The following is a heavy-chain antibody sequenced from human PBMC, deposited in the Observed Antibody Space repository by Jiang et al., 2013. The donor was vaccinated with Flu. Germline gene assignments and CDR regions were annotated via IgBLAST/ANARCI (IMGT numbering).Heavy chain of an antibody. Sequence: GSGLVKPSETLSLTCTVSGGSISSSSYYWGWIRQPPGKGLEWIGSIYYSGSTYYNPSLKSRVTISVDTSKNQFSLKLSSVTAADTAVYYCATTPRGYDFWSGLAGYFQHWGQGTLVTVSS. CDR2: IYYSGST. D-gene: IGHD3-3*01. CDR3: ATTPRGYDFWSGLAGYFQH. V-gene: IGHV4-39*01. J-gene: IGHJ1*01. CDR1: GGSISSSSYY.